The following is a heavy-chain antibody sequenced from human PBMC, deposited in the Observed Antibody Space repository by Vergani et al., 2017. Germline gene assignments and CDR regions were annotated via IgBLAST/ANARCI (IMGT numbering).Heavy chain of an antibody. CDR2: INHSGST. V-gene: IGHV4-34*01. CDR1: GGSFSGYY. J-gene: IGHJ4*02. Sequence: QVQLQQWGAGLLKPSETLSLTCAVYGGSFSGYYWSWIRQPPGKGLEWIGEINHSGSTNYNPSRKSRVTISVDTSKNQFSLKLSSVTDADTALYYCTRRGSVVTCKCLALRFDYWGQGTLVTVSS. CDR3: TRRGSVVTCKCLALRFDY. D-gene: IGHD4-23*01.